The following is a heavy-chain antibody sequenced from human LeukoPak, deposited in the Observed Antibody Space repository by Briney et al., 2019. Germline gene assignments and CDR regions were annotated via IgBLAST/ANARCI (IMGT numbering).Heavy chain of an antibody. CDR3: ARDSCSSTSCYTASWFDP. D-gene: IGHD2-2*02. J-gene: IGHJ5*02. Sequence: SETLSLTCTVSGGSISSSSYYWGWIRQPPGKGLEWIGGTYYSGSTYYNPSLKSRVTISVDTSKNQFSLKLSSVTAADTAVYYCARDSCSSTSCYTASWFDPWGQGTLVTVSS. CDR1: GGSISSSSYY. CDR2: TYYSGST. V-gene: IGHV4-39*07.